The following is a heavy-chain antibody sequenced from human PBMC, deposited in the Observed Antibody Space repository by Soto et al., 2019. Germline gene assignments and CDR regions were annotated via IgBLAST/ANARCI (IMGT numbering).Heavy chain of an antibody. CDR2: IYHSGST. Sequence: SETLSLTCAVSGYSISSGYYWGWIRQPPGXGLEWIGSIYHSGSTYYNPSLKSRVTISVDTSKNQFSLKLSPVTAADTAVYYCARAEEVWIFGVVTPYGMDVWGQGTTVTVSS. V-gene: IGHV4-38-2*01. D-gene: IGHD3-3*01. CDR3: ARAEEVWIFGVVTPYGMDV. J-gene: IGHJ6*02. CDR1: GYSISSGYY.